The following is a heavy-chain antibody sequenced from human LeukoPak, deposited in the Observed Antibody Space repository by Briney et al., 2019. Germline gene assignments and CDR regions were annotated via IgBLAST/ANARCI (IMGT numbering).Heavy chain of an antibody. CDR2: IFTRGST. CDR3: ARGFTYGFLDY. D-gene: IGHD5-18*01. J-gene: IGHJ4*02. V-gene: IGHV4-4*07. Sequence: SETLSLTCTVSGGSISDYYWSWIRQPAGKAREWIGRIFTRGSTNYNPSLQSQLTMSVDTSKNQFSLKLSSVTAADTAVYYCARGFTYGFLDYWGQGTLVTVSS. CDR1: GGSISDYY.